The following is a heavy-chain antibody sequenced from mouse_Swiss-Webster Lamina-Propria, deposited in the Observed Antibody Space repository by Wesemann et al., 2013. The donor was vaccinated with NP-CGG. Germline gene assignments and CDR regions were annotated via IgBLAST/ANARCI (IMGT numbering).Heavy chain of an antibody. CDR3: ARYYGSTYYYAMDY. J-gene: IGHJ4*01. CDR2: ISSGSSTI. V-gene: IGHV5-17*02. Sequence: LEWVAYISSGSSTISYADSVKGRFTISRDNPKSTLFLLMTSLRSEDTAMYYCARYYGSTYYYAMDYWGQGTSVTVSS. D-gene: IGHD1-1*01.